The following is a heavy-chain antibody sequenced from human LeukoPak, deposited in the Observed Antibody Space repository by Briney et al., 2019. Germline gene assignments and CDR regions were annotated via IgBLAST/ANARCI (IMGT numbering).Heavy chain of an antibody. CDR3: ASHDYYDSSGVHPAFDI. Sequence: GESLKISCKGSGYSFTSYWIGWVRQMPGKALEWMGIIYPGDSDTRYSPSFQGQVTISADKSISTAYLQWSSLKASDTAMYYCASHDYYDSSGVHPAFDIWGQGTMVTVSS. J-gene: IGHJ3*02. D-gene: IGHD3-22*01. CDR1: GYSFTSYW. CDR2: IYPGDSDT. V-gene: IGHV5-51*01.